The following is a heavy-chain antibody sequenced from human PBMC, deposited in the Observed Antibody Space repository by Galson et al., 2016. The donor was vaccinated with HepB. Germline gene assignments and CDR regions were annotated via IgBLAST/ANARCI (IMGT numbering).Heavy chain of an antibody. CDR1: GYTFINYY. J-gene: IGHJ6*02. CDR2: GNPRTGST. D-gene: IGHD3-10*01. V-gene: IGHV1-46*01. CDR3: ARERGSKSLKGYGMDV. Sequence: SVKVSCKASGYTFINYYMHWVRQAPGQGLEWMGIGNPRTGSTSYAQKFQDRVTVTRDTSTSTVYMELSSLRSEDTALYYCARERGSKSLKGYGMDVWGQGTTVTVSS.